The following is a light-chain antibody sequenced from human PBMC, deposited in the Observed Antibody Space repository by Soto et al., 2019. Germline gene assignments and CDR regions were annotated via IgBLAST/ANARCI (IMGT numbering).Light chain of an antibody. V-gene: IGLV2-11*01. J-gene: IGLJ3*02. Sequence: QSVLTQPRSVSGSPGQSVTISCTGTSSDVGGYNYVSWYQQHPGKAPNLMIYDVNKRPSGVPDRFSGSKSGNTASLTISGLQAEDEADYYCCSYAGSYSWVFGGGTKVTVL. CDR2: DVN. CDR3: CSYAGSYSWV. CDR1: SSDVGGYNY.